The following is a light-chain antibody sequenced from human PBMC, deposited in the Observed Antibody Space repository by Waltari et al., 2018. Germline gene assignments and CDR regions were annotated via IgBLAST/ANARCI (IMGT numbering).Light chain of an antibody. CDR2: SNN. V-gene: IGLV1-44*01. Sequence: QSVMTPPPSASGTTGQRETIACPGSSTNKGWQTGPWYQQLPGTAPRLLIYSNNQRPSGVPDRFSGSKSGTSASLAISGLQSEDEAVYYCAAWDDSLSAWVFGGGTKLTVL. CDR1: STNKGWQT. J-gene: IGLJ3*02. CDR3: AAWDDSLSAWV.